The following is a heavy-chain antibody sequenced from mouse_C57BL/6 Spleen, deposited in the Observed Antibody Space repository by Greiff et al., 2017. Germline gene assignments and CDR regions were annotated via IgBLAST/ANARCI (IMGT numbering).Heavy chain of an antibody. Sequence: EVKLQESVAELVRPGASVKLSCTASGFNIKNTYMHWVKQRPEQGLEWIGRIDPANGNTKYAPKFQGKATITADTSSNTAYLQLSSLTSEDTAIYYCARDYYGNYDEVDYWGQGTTLTVSS. V-gene: IGHV14-3*01. D-gene: IGHD2-1*01. CDR1: GFNIKNTY. CDR2: IDPANGNT. J-gene: IGHJ2*01. CDR3: ARDYYGNYDEVDY.